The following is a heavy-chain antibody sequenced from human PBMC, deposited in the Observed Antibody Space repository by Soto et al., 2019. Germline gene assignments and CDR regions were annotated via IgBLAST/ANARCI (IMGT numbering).Heavy chain of an antibody. D-gene: IGHD2-15*01. CDR2: IYYSGST. V-gene: IGHV4-59*01. CDR1: GGFISSDY. CDR3: ASHCSGGSCYSGLWFDP. J-gene: IGHJ5*02. Sequence: SETLSLTCTDSGGFISSDYRSWIRQPPGKGLEWIGYIYYSGSTNYNPSLKSRVTISVDTSKNQFSLKLSSVTAADTAVYYCASHCSGGSCYSGLWFDPWGQGTLVTVSS.